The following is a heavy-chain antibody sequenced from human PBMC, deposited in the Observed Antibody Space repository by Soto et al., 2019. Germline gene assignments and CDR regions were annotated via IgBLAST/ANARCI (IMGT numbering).Heavy chain of an antibody. D-gene: IGHD3-22*01. CDR1: GGTFSSYA. V-gene: IGHV1-69*01. Sequence: QVQLVQSGAEVKKPGSSVKVSCKASGGTFSSYAISWVRQAPGQGLEWMGGIIPILGTANYAQKFQGRVTITAEESTSTAYMELSSLRSEDTAVYYCARLILYYYDSSGYFPPGAFDIWGQGTMVTVSS. CDR3: ARLILYYYDSSGYFPPGAFDI. J-gene: IGHJ3*02. CDR2: IIPILGTA.